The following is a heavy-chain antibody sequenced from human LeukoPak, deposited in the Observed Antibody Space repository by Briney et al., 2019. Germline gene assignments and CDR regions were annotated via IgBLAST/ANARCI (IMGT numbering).Heavy chain of an antibody. V-gene: IGHV4-59*01. CDR1: GASISSYY. CDR3: AREAIPGSSGFDY. Sequence: SETLSLTCTVSGASISSYYWSWIRQPPGKGLQWIGYIYSPSLKSRVTMSLDTSKNQFSLKLNSVTAADTALYYCAREAIPGSSGFDYWGQGTLVTVSS. CDR2: I. D-gene: IGHD3-22*01. J-gene: IGHJ4*02.